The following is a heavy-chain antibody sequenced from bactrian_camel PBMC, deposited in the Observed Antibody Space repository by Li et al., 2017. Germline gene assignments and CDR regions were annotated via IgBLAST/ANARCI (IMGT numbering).Heavy chain of an antibody. J-gene: IGHJ6*01. CDR3: VSELSRGYSRYDTFGF. Sequence: HVQLVESGGGSVQAGGSLRLSCKVSGHSRGSNCVGWYRLPPGRAPAEREGIAAIRRDGGGTWYAASVKGRFTISRVSAKNTVYLQMNSLKTEDTAMYYCVSELSRGYSRYDTFGFWGQGTQVTVS. V-gene: IGHV3S45*01. CDR1: GHSRGSNC. CDR2: IRRDGGGT. D-gene: IGHD2*01.